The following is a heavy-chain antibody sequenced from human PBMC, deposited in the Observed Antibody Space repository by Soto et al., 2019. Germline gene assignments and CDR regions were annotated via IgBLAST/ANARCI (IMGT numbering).Heavy chain of an antibody. Sequence: EVQLVESGGGLVKPGGSLRLSCAASGFTFSNAWMNWVRQAPGKGLEWVGRIKSKTDGGTTDYAAPVKGRFTISRDDSKNTLYLQMNSLKTEDTAVYYCTTAHYDSSGYSAFDIWGQGTMVTVSS. V-gene: IGHV3-15*07. CDR3: TTAHYDSSGYSAFDI. D-gene: IGHD3-22*01. CDR1: GFTFSNAW. CDR2: IKSKTDGGTT. J-gene: IGHJ3*02.